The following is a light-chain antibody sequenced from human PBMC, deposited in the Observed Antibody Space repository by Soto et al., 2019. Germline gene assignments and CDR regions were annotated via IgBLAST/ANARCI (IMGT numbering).Light chain of an antibody. J-gene: IGLJ3*02. V-gene: IGLV1-44*01. CDR1: SSNIGGNT. CDR2: SNN. CDR3: AAWDDSLNGGV. Sequence: QAVVTQPPSASGTPGQRVTISCSGSSSNIGGNTVNWYQQLPGTTPKLLIYSNNQRPSGVPDRFSGSKSGTSASLAISGLQSEDEADYYCAAWDDSLNGGVFGGGTQLTVL.